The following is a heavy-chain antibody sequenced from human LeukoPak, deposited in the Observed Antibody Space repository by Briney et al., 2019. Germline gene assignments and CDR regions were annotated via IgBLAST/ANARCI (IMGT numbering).Heavy chain of an antibody. V-gene: IGHV3-48*03. Sequence: QPGGSLRLSCAASGFTFSSYEMNWVRQAPGKVLEWVSYISSSGSTIYYADSVKGRFTISRDNSKNTLYLQMNSLRAEDTAVYYCAKDRGYRVGATPKGYFDQWGQGTLVTVSS. CDR3: AKDRGYRVGATPKGYFDQ. CDR2: ISSSGSTI. J-gene: IGHJ4*02. CDR1: GFTFSSYE. D-gene: IGHD1-26*01.